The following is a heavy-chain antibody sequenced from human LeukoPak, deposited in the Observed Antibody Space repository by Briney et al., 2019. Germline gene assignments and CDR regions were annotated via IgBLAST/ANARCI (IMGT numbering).Heavy chain of an antibody. Sequence: ASVKVSCKASGYTFTNYTINWVRLAPGQGLEWMGMIYPRDGSTSYAQKFQGRVTVTRDTSTSTVHMELSGLRSEDTAVYYCARDQEAFDYWGQGTLVTVSS. CDR2: IYPRDGST. J-gene: IGHJ4*02. CDR3: ARDQEAFDY. V-gene: IGHV1-46*01. CDR1: GYTFTNYT.